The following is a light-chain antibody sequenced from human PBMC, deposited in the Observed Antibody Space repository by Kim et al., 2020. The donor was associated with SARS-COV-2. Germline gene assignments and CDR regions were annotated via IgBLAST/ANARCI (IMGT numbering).Light chain of an antibody. Sequence: SYELTQPPSVSVSPGQTASITCSGDKLGDKYACWYQQKPGQSPVLVTYQDSKRPSGIPERFSGSNSGNTATLTISGTQAMDEADYYCQAWDSSTRVFGGG. CDR3: QAWDSSTRV. J-gene: IGLJ3*02. V-gene: IGLV3-1*01. CDR1: KLGDKY. CDR2: QDS.